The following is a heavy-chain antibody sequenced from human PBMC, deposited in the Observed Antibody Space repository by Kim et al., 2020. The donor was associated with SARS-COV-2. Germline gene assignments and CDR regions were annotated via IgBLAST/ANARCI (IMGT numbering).Heavy chain of an antibody. CDR2: IYYSGST. V-gene: IGHV4-59*01. Sequence: SETLSLTCTVSSGSISSYYWSWIRQPPGKGLEWIGYIYYSGSTNYNPSLKSRVTISVDTSKNQFSLKLSSVTAADTAVYYCARGGMVPFDYWGQGTLVTVSS. J-gene: IGHJ4*02. CDR1: SGSISSYY. D-gene: IGHD3-10*01. CDR3: ARGGMVPFDY.